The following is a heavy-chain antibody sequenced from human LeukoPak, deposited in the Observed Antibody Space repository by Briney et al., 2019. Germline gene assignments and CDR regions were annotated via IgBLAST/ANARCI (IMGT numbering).Heavy chain of an antibody. CDR2: IYHSGST. D-gene: IGHD3-3*01. CDR3: ARSNDVLRFLEWGFDP. CDR1: GGSISSGGYY. J-gene: IGHJ5*02. V-gene: IGHV4-30-2*01. Sequence: SETLSLTCTVSGGSISSGGYYWSWIRQPPGKGLEWIGYIYHSGSTYYNPSLKSRVTISVDRSKNQFSLKLSSVTAADTAVYYCARSNDVLRFLEWGFDPWGQGTLVTVSS.